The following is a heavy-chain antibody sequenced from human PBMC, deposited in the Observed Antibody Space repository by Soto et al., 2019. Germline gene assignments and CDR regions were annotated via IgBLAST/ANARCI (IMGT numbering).Heavy chain of an antibody. Sequence: EVQLLASGGGLIQPGGSLRLSCAASGFTFGSYAMSWVRQAPGKGLEWVSAIRAGGVGTYYADSVKGRLTISRDNSENTLFLQMDSLRAEDTAVYYCARSNCIGDCHPTHFAYWGQGTLVTVSS. CDR2: IRAGGVGT. D-gene: IGHD2-21*02. CDR1: GFTFGSYA. V-gene: IGHV3-23*01. CDR3: ARSNCIGDCHPTHFAY. J-gene: IGHJ4*02.